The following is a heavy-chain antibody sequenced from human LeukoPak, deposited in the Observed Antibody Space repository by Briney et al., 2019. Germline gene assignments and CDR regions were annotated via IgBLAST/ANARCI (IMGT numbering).Heavy chain of an antibody. CDR3: ARVRAYPYNSSPRHWFNP. CDR2: ISDDGTSE. J-gene: IGHJ5*02. Sequence: PGRSLRLSCEGSGYTFSYYFMYWVRQAPGKELEWVAAISDDGTSEHYADSVKGLFTISRDNSKNSLYLQMNRLRTEDTAVYYCARVRAYPYNSSPRHWFNPWGQGALVTVSS. D-gene: IGHD1-14*01. V-gene: IGHV3-30*04. CDR1: GYTFSYYF.